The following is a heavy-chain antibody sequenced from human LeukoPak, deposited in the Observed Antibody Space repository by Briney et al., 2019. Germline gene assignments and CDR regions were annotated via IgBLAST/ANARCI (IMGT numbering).Heavy chain of an antibody. V-gene: IGHV3-23*01. J-gene: IGHJ4*02. CDR1: GFTFSSHA. CDR3: ATSSWAIYYFDY. CDR2: ISGSGGST. Sequence: GGSLRLPCAASGFTFSSHAMSWVRQAPRKGLEWVSAISGSGGSTYYADSVKGRFTISRDNSKNTLYLQMNSLRAEDTAVYYCATSSWAIYYFDYWGQGTLVTVSS. D-gene: IGHD6-13*01.